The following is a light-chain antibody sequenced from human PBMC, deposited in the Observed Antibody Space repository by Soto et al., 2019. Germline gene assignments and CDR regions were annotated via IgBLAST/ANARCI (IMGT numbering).Light chain of an antibody. CDR3: QQYGSSPFT. CDR1: QILSSNY. J-gene: IGKJ3*01. CDR2: GSS. V-gene: IGKV3-20*01. Sequence: EIVLTQSPGTLSLSPGERATLYCWASQILSSNYLAWYQQKPGQAPRLLISGSSIRATGIPARFSGSGSGTNFTLTISSLEPEDFAVFYCQQYGSSPFTFGPGTKVDFK.